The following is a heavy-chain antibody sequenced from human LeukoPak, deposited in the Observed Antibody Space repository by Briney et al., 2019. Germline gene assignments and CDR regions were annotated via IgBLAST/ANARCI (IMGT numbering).Heavy chain of an antibody. D-gene: IGHD3-10*01. V-gene: IGHV4-61*01. Sequence: SETLSLTCTVSGGSVSSGSYYWSWIRQPPGKGLEWIGYIYYSGSTNYNPSLKSRVTISVDTSKNQFSLKLSSVTAADTAVYYCATHSVPGWPYYYGMDVWGQGTTVTVSS. CDR2: IYYSGST. CDR1: GGSVSSGSYY. J-gene: IGHJ6*02. CDR3: ATHSVPGWPYYYGMDV.